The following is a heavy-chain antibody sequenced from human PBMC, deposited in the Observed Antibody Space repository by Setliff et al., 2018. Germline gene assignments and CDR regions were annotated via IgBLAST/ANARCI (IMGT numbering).Heavy chain of an antibody. D-gene: IGHD3-16*02. CDR2: MNPNSGNT. CDR1: GYTFTSYD. CDR3: ARLYYDYVWGSYRLYYYYGMDV. V-gene: IGHV1-8*02. J-gene: IGHJ6*01. Sequence: ASVKVSCKASGYTFTSYDINWVRQATGQGLEWMGWMNPNSGNTGYTQKFQGRVTMTRNTSISTAYMELSSLRSEDTAVYYCARLYYDYVWGSYRLYYYYGMDVWGQGTTVTVS.